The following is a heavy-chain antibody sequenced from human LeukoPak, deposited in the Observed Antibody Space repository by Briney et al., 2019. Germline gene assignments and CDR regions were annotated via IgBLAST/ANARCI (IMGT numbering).Heavy chain of an antibody. CDR2: MSSDGVKT. Sequence: PGGSLRLSCATSGFNFRSCGVHWVRQAPGKGLEWVALMSSDGVKTYYADSVKGRFTVSRDGSKDTLYLQMSSLRPEDTAIYYCAKDHAGSGRAFESWGQGTLVTVSS. D-gene: IGHD3-10*01. V-gene: IGHV3-30*18. J-gene: IGHJ4*02. CDR3: AKDHAGSGRAFES. CDR1: GFNFRSCG.